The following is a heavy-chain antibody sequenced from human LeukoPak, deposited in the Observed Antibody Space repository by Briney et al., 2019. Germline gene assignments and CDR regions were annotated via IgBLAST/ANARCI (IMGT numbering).Heavy chain of an antibody. D-gene: IGHD3-22*01. V-gene: IGHV3-30*18. J-gene: IGHJ3*02. CDR1: GFTFSSYA. CDR3: AKPSSGYTSFHI. CDR2: ISYDGSNK. Sequence: GGSLRLSCVASGFTFSSYAMHWVRQAAGKGLEWVAVISYDGSNKYYADSVKGRFTISRDNSKNTLYLQMNSLRAEDTAVYYCAKPSSGYTSFHIWGQGTMVTVSS.